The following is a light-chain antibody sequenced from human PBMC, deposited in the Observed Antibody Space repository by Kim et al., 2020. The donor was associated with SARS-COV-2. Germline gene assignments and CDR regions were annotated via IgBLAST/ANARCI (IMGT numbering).Light chain of an antibody. Sequence: SESVGDRVTITCRASQSISSWLAWYQQKPGKAPKLLIYKASTLESGVPSRFRGSGSGTEFTLTISSLQPDDVAIYYCQQYDTYWTFGQGTKVDIK. CDR3: QQYDTYWT. J-gene: IGKJ1*01. V-gene: IGKV1-5*03. CDR1: QSISSW. CDR2: KAS.